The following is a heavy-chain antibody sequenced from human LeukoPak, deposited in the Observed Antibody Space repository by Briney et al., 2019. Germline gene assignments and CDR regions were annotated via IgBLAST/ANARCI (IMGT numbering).Heavy chain of an antibody. J-gene: IGHJ4*02. CDR2: IYYSGST. D-gene: IGHD7-27*01. CDR3: ASRKLGNDY. V-gene: IGHV4-39*07. CDR1: GGSISSSSYY. Sequence: SETLSLTCTVSGGSISSSSYYWGWIRQPPGKGLEWIGSIYYSGSTYYNPSLKSRVTISVDTSKNQFSLKLSSVTAADTAVYYCASRKLGNDYWGQGILVTVTS.